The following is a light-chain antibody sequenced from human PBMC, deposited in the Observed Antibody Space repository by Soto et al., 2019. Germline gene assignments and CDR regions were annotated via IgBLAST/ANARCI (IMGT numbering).Light chain of an antibody. J-gene: IGKJ4*01. Sequence: EVVMTQSPATLSVSPGERATLSCRASQSVGSKLAWYQQKPGQAPRLLIFDAFTRATGIPARFSGSGSGTEFTLFLSSLQSEDFAVYYCQQYNNWPPLTFGGGTKVDIK. CDR3: QQYNNWPPLT. V-gene: IGKV3-15*01. CDR2: DAF. CDR1: QSVGSK.